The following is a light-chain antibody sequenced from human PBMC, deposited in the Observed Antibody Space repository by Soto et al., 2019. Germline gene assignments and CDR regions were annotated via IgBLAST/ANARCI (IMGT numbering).Light chain of an antibody. V-gene: IGKV2-30*01. CDR2: KVS. Sequence: DVVMTQSPLSLPVTLGQPASISCRSSQSLVYSDGNTYLNWFQQRPGQSPRRLIYKVSNRDSGVPDRFSGSGSGTDFTLEISRMEAEDVGVYYCMQYTHWPWTFGQGTKVEIK. CDR3: MQYTHWPWT. CDR1: QSLVYSDGNTY. J-gene: IGKJ1*01.